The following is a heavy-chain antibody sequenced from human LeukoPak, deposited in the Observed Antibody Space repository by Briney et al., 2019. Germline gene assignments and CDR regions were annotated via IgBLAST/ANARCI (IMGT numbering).Heavy chain of an antibody. CDR3: ARDLVATPSN. V-gene: IGHV3-73*01. Sequence: GGSLRLSCAASGFTFSGSAMHWVRQASGKGLEWVGRIRSKANSYATAYAASVKGRFTISRDDSKNTAYLQMNSLRAEDTAVYYCARDLVATPSNWGQGTLVTVSS. J-gene: IGHJ4*02. D-gene: IGHD5-12*01. CDR2: IRSKANSYAT. CDR1: GFTFSGSA.